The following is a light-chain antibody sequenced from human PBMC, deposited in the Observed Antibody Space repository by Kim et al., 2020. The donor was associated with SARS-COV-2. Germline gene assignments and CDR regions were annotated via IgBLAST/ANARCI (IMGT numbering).Light chain of an antibody. Sequence: DIQMTQSPSTLSASVGDRVTISCRASQSIDDWLAWYQQKPGKAPKILIYKASSLQSGVPSRFSGSGSGTEFTLTISSLQPDDFATYYCQQYKTYSTFGQGTKVDIK. CDR2: KAS. CDR1: QSIDDW. V-gene: IGKV1-5*03. CDR3: QQYKTYST. J-gene: IGKJ1*01.